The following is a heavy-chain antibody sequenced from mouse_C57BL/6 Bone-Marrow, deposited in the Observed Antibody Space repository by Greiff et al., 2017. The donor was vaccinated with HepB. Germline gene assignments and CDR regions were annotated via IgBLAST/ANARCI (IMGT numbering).Heavy chain of an antibody. V-gene: IGHV1-64*01. J-gene: IGHJ3*01. CDR3: ARSYYDYGGAWFAY. D-gene: IGHD2-4*01. Sequence: VQLQQSGAELVKPGASVKLSCKASGYTFTSYWMHWVKQRPGQGLEWIGMIHPNSGSTNYNEKFKSKATLTVDKSSSTAYMQLSSLTYEDSAVYYCARSYYDYGGAWFAYWGQGTLVTVSA. CDR1: GYTFTSYW. CDR2: IHPNSGST.